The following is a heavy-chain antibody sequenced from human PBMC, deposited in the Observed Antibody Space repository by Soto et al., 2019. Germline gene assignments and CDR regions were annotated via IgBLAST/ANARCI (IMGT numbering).Heavy chain of an antibody. CDR2: ISYDGSNK. CDR1: GFTFSSYA. J-gene: IGHJ2*01. Sequence: QVQLVESGGGVVQPGRSLRLSCAASGFTFSSYAMHWVRQAPGKGLEWVAVISYDGSNKYYTDSVKGRFTISRANSKNTLYLQMHRQRAEDTAVYYCASPLLRDDYNWGYFDLWGRGTLVTVSS. CDR3: ASPLLRDDYNWGYFDL. V-gene: IGHV3-30-3*01. D-gene: IGHD4-4*01.